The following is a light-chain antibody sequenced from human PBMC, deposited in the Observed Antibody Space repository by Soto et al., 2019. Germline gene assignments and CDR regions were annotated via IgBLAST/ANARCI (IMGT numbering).Light chain of an antibody. CDR3: QKDNSASRT. Sequence: DIQMTQSPSSLSASVGDRVTITCRASQGISNYLAWYQQKPGKVPKLLIYAASTMKPGVPSRFSGSGSGTDFTITISSLQPEDVATYYCQKDNSASRTFGQGTKVEIK. CDR2: AAS. J-gene: IGKJ1*01. V-gene: IGKV1-27*01. CDR1: QGISNY.